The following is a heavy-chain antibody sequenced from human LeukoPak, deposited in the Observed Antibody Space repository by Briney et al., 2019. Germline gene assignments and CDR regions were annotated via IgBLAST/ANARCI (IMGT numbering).Heavy chain of an antibody. J-gene: IGHJ4*02. CDR3: ATSSSGYDFLFDY. Sequence: GGSLRLSCAASGFTFNIAWMTWVRQAPGKGLEWVGRIKSETNGGTTDYAAPVKSRFTISRDDSKTTVYLQMNSLKTEASAMYYCATSSSGYDFLFDYWGQGTLVTVSS. D-gene: IGHD5-12*01. CDR1: GFTFNIAW. V-gene: IGHV3-15*01. CDR2: IKSETNGGTT.